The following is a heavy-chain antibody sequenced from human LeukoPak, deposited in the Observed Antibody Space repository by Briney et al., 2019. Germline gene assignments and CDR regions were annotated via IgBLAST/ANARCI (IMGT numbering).Heavy chain of an antibody. D-gene: IGHD3-22*01. CDR1: GYSFNDLS. Sequence: ASVKVSCKVSGYSFNDLSVHWVRQTPGKGLQWLGGYVPDYGEAIYAQNFQGRLTMTEDTSTATAFMEVSSLRSDDTAVYYCARVAHYDSSGYYYFKYLAYAFDIWGQGTMVTVSS. CDR2: YVPDYGEA. J-gene: IGHJ3*02. CDR3: ARVAHYDSSGYYYFKYLAYAFDI. V-gene: IGHV1-24*01.